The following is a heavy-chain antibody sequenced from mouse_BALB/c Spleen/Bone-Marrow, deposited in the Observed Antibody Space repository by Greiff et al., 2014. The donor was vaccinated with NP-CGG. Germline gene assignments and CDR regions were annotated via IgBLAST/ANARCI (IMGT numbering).Heavy chain of an antibody. J-gene: IGHJ1*01. D-gene: IGHD2-14*01. Sequence: DLVKPGASVKLSCKASGYTFSSYWINWIKQRPGQGLEWIGRIAPGSGGKYYNKMFAGEATLTVDTYSSTAYIQLTSLSSEDSAVYFCTREDYRYGDWYFDVWGAGTSVTVSS. CDR1: GYTFSSYW. V-gene: IGHV1S41*01. CDR3: TREDYRYGDWYFDV. CDR2: IAPGSGGK.